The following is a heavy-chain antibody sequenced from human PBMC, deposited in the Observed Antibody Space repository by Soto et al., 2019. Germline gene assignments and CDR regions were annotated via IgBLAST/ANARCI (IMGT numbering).Heavy chain of an antibody. Sequence: QVQLVQSGAEVKKPGASVKVSCKASGYTFTSYGVSWVRQAPGQGLEWMGWISAYNGNTKYAQKLPRRVTMTTDTTTRKAYMALRSLLSDDTADYYGVREATMDQGGFDPWGQGTLVTVSS. J-gene: IGHJ5*02. V-gene: IGHV1-18*01. CDR3: VREATMDQGGFDP. CDR1: GYTFTSYG. CDR2: ISAYNGNT.